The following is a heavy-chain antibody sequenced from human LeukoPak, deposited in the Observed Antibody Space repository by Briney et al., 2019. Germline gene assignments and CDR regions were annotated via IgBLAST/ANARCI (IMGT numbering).Heavy chain of an antibody. CDR1: GFTFSSYS. J-gene: IGHJ3*02. V-gene: IGHV3-21*01. Sequence: GGSLRLSCAASGFTFSSYSMNWVRQAPGKGLEWVSSTSSSSSYIYYADSVKGRFTISRDNAKNSLYLQMNSLRTEDTAVYYCARALPSPLYSGSYADAFDIWGQGTMVTVSS. CDR3: ARALPSPLYSGSYADAFDI. D-gene: IGHD1-26*01. CDR2: TSSSSSYI.